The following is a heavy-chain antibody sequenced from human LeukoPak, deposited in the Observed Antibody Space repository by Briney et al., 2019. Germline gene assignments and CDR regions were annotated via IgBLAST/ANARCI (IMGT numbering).Heavy chain of an antibody. D-gene: IGHD3-22*01. CDR2: ISSSSSYI. J-gene: IGHJ4*02. CDR1: GFTFSSYS. V-gene: IGHV3-21*01. Sequence: GGSLRLSCAASGFTFSSYSMNWVRQAPGKGLEWVSSISSSSSYIYYADSVKGRLTISRDNAKNSLYLQMNSLRAEDTAVYYCARDPSYYYDSSGSNWGQGTLVTVSS. CDR3: ARDPSYYYDSSGSN.